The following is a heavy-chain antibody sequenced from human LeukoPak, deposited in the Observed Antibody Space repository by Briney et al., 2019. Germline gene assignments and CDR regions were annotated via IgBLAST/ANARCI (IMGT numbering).Heavy chain of an antibody. CDR1: RGSISASIRSYY. Sequence: SETLSLTCTVSRGSISASIRSYYWSWLRQPPGKGLELIGYISSSGSTNDNPSLRSRVTISVDTSKNQFFLNLSSVSAADTAVYYCARVPLGYSGAYYFDYWGPGTLVTVSP. CDR2: ISSSGST. CDR3: ARVPLGYSGAYYFDY. V-gene: IGHV4-4*09. D-gene: IGHD5-12*01. J-gene: IGHJ4*02.